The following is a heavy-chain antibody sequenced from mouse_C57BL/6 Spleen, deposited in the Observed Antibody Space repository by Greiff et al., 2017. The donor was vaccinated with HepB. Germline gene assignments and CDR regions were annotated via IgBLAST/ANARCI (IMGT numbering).Heavy chain of an antibody. Sequence: VQLQQPGAELVRPGSSVKLSCKASGYTFTSYWMDWVKQRPGQGLEWIGNIYPSDSETHYNQKFKDKATLTVDKSSSTAYMQLSSLTSEDSAVDYCARSVDYYGSSFAYWGQGTLVTVSA. CDR1: GYTFTSYW. CDR3: ARSVDYYGSSFAY. CDR2: IYPSDSET. V-gene: IGHV1-61*01. D-gene: IGHD1-1*01. J-gene: IGHJ3*01.